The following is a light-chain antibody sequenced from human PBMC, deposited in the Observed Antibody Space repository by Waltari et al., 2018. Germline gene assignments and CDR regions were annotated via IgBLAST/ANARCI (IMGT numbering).Light chain of an antibody. CDR3: QQYYNLPLT. CDR1: QSVLFDSHNKNY. Sequence: DFVMTQSPDSLAVSLGERATINCKSSQSVLFDSHNKNYLAWYQQKPGQPPKALIYWASTRESGVPDRFSGSGSGTEFTLTISSLQAEDVAIYYCQQYYNLPLTFGGGTKVEIK. J-gene: IGKJ4*01. V-gene: IGKV4-1*01. CDR2: WAS.